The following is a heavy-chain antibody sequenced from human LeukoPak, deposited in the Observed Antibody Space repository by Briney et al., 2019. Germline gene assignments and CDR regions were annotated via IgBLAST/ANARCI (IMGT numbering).Heavy chain of an antibody. CDR2: IRYDGSNK. Sequence: GGPLRLSCAASGFTFSSYGMHWVRQAPGKGLEWVAFIRYDGSNKYYADSVKGRFTISRDNSKNTLYLQMNSLRAEDTAVYYCAKDLWDIVVVPAAIDWGQGTLVTVSS. CDR3: AKDLWDIVVVPAAID. D-gene: IGHD2-2*01. CDR1: GFTFSSYG. V-gene: IGHV3-30*02. J-gene: IGHJ4*02.